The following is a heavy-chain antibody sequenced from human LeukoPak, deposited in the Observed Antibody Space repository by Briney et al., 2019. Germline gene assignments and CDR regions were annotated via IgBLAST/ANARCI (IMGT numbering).Heavy chain of an antibody. Sequence: SETLSLTCAVSGYSISSGYYWGWIRQPPGKGLEWIGSIYHSGSTYYNPSLKSRVTKSVDTSKNQFSLKLSSVTAADTAVYYCATLGYCSSTSCYQGYWGQGTLVTVSS. V-gene: IGHV4-38-2*01. J-gene: IGHJ4*02. D-gene: IGHD2-2*01. CDR3: ATLGYCSSTSCYQGY. CDR1: GYSISSGYY. CDR2: IYHSGST.